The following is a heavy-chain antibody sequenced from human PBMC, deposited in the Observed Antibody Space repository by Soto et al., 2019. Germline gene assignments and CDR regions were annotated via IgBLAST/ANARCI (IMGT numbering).Heavy chain of an antibody. D-gene: IGHD3-22*01. J-gene: IGHJ6*02. V-gene: IGHV3-23*01. Sequence: PGGSLRLSCAASGFTFGAYSISWGRQAPGKALEWVSSISQNTEYTHYASSVRGRFTISRDDSRNTLYLQMNSLRAEDTAVYYCARDISPRDSSGYYFPGYGMDVWGQGTTVTVSS. CDR3: ARDISPRDSSGYYFPGYGMDV. CDR2: ISQNTEYT. CDR1: GFTFGAYS.